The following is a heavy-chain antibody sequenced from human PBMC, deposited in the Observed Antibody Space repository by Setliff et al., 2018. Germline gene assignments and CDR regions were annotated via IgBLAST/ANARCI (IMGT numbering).Heavy chain of an antibody. V-gene: IGHV3-30*03. CDR2: ISDDGSNE. Sequence: GGSLRLSCAASGFTFSSFSMHWVRQARVKGLDWVATISDDGSNEFYADSLKGRFSIFRDNAKYSLFLQMNGLRAEDTAVYFCARDVYDFRTGQGGPWGQGTRVTVSS. CDR1: GFTFSSFS. J-gene: IGHJ5*02. CDR3: ARDVYDFRTGQGGP. D-gene: IGHD3-3*01.